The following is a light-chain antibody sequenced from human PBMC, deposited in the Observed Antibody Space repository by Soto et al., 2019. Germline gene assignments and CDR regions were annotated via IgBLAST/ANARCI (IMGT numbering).Light chain of an antibody. CDR3: QHYAHNSPIT. V-gene: IGKV3-20*01. J-gene: IGKJ5*01. CDR1: QSVSSSY. Sequence: GLTQSPGTLSLSPGDRATLSCRAIQSVSSSYLAWYQQKPGQAPRLLIFAASSRASGIPDRFSGSGSGTDFTLTISRLEPEDFALYYCQHYAHNSPITFGQGTRLEI. CDR2: AAS.